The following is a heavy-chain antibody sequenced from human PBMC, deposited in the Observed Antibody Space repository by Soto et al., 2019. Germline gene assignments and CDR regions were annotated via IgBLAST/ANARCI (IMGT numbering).Heavy chain of an antibody. CDR3: AKSDFSNSARPDYFYGMDV. Sequence: GGSLRLSCAASGFPFSSYGMHWVRQAPGKGLDWVTLISYDGSNKYYADSVKGRFTVSRDNSKNTLYLQMNSLRIEDTAVYYCAKSDFSNSARPDYFYGMDVWGKGTAVTVSS. CDR1: GFPFSSYG. CDR2: ISYDGSNK. V-gene: IGHV3-30*18. J-gene: IGHJ6*04. D-gene: IGHD6-6*01.